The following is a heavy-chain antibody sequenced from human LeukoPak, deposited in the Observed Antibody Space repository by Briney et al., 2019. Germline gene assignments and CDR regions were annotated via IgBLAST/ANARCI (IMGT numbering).Heavy chain of an antibody. CDR3: ARLLDNDISGDPDTFDV. CDR1: GGALSGHY. CDR2: VSYTGRT. D-gene: IGHD3-22*01. V-gene: IGHV4-59*11. Sequence: PSETVSLTCTVSGGALSGHYWSWIRQPPGKRLEWIGYVSYTGRTKYNPPLQSRVTISIDTSKRQFSLKLTSVTSADTAVYSCARLLDNDISGDPDTFDVWGQGTTVIVSS. J-gene: IGHJ3*01.